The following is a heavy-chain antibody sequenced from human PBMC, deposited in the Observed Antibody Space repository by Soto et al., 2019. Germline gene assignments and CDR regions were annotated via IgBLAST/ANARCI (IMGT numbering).Heavy chain of an antibody. J-gene: IGHJ4*02. V-gene: IGHV1-3*01. D-gene: IGHD6-6*01. CDR3: ARSTPSDSIAARPSDSFVDY. CDR2: INAGNGNT. Sequence: QVQLVQSGAEVKKPGASVKVSCKASGYTFTSYAMHWVRQAPGQRLEWMGWINAGNGNTKYSQKFQGRVTITRDTSASTAYMELSSPRSEDTAVYYCARSTPSDSIAARPSDSFVDYWGQGTLVTVSS. CDR1: GYTFTSYA.